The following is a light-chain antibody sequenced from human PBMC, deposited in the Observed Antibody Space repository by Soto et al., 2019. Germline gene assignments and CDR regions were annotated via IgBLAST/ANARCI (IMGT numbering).Light chain of an antibody. Sequence: DIQMTQSPSTLSASLGDRVTITCRASQSISSWLAWYQQKPGKAPKLLIYDVSSLESGVPSRFSGSGSGTEFILTISSLQPEDFATYYCQQYDSYSWTFGQGTKVDI. CDR1: QSISSW. V-gene: IGKV1-5*01. CDR2: DVS. CDR3: QQYDSYSWT. J-gene: IGKJ1*01.